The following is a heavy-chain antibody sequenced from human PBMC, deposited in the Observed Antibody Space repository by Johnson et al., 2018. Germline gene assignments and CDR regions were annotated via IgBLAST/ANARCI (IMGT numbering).Heavy chain of an antibody. CDR2: IKSKTDGGTT. CDR3: TTERKTVTTGYPPLYYYYMDV. Sequence: VQLVQSGGGVVQPGRSLRLSCAASGFTFSSYGMHWVRQAPGKGLEWVGRIKSKTDGGTTDYAAPVKGSFTISRDDSKNTLYLQMNSLKTEDTAVYYCTTERKTVTTGYPPLYYYYMDVWGKGTTVTVSS. D-gene: IGHD4-11*01. V-gene: IGHV3-15*07. J-gene: IGHJ6*03. CDR1: GFTFSSYG.